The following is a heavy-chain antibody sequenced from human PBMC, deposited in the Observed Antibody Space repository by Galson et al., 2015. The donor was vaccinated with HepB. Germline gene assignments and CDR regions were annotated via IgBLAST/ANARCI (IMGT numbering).Heavy chain of an antibody. J-gene: IGHJ5*02. V-gene: IGHV1-3*01. CDR1: GYTFTNYA. D-gene: IGHD6-19*01. Sequence: SCKASGYTFTNYAIHWVRQAPGHWLEWMGCINAGNGYTKYSQNFQGRVTITRDTSANTAYMELSSLRSEDTAVYYCARDFSPGSGWVLNWFDPWGQGTLVTVSS. CDR3: ARDFSPGSGWVLNWFDP. CDR2: INAGNGYT.